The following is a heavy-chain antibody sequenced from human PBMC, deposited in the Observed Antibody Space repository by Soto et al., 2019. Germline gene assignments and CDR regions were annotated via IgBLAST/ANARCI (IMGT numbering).Heavy chain of an antibody. CDR1: GDTFSGYP. D-gene: IGHD3-10*01. J-gene: IGHJ4*02. CDR2: IIPVFGTT. CDR3: ARDGGFGELKY. V-gene: IGHV1-69*18. Sequence: QVQLVQSGAELKKPGSSVNVSCKASGDTFSGYPINWVRQAPGEGLEWMGRIIPVFGTTNDAQRFEGRVTFTADEATNTAYMDLRGLLSEDTAVYYCARDGGFGELKYWGPGTLVTVSS.